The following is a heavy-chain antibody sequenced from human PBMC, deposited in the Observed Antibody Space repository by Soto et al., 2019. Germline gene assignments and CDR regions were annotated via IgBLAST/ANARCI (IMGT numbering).Heavy chain of an antibody. CDR3: ARAPSNYVGVSDY. CDR1: GYTFTGYY. D-gene: IGHD4-4*01. Sequence: ASVKVSCKASGYTFTGYYIRWVRQAPGQGLEWMGWINPNSGGTNYAQKFQGWVTMTRDTSISTAYMELSRLRSDDTAMYYCARAPSNYVGVSDYWGQGTLVTVSS. J-gene: IGHJ4*02. V-gene: IGHV1-2*04. CDR2: INPNSGGT.